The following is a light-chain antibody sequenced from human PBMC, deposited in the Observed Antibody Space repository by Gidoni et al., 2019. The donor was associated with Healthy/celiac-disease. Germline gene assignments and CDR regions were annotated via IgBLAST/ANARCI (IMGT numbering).Light chain of an antibody. CDR1: QGISNY. CDR3: QQYNSYPLLT. V-gene: IGKV1-16*02. CDR2: AAS. Sequence: IKINQSPCSRSASVGDRVTISCRASQGISNYVAWFQQKSGKAPKSLIYAASSLQIGVPSQFRCRGSGTDFTLTFSSLQPADFATYFCQQYNSYPLLTFGGGTKVEIK. J-gene: IGKJ4*01.